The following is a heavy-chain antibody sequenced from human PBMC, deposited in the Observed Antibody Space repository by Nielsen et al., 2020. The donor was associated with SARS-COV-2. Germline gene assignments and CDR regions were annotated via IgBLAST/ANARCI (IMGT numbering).Heavy chain of an antibody. J-gene: IGHJ4*02. Sequence: AGSLRLSCAASGFTFSDYYMSWIRQAPGKGLEWVSYISSSSSYTNYADSVKGRFTISRDNAKNSLYLQMNSLRAEDTAVYYCARGGKVGARGHFDYWGQGTLVTVSS. V-gene: IGHV3-11*06. D-gene: IGHD1-26*01. CDR2: ISSSSSYT. CDR3: ARGGKVGARGHFDY. CDR1: GFTFSDYY.